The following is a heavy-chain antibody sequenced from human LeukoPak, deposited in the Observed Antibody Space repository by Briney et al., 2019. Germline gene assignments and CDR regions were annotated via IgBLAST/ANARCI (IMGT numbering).Heavy chain of an antibody. V-gene: IGHV4-39*01. CDR3: ARHDYGDYGGVY. Sequence: PSETLSLTCTVSGGSISSSSYYWGWIRQPPGKGLEWIGSIYYSGSTYCNPSLKSRVTISVDTSKNQFSLKLSSVTAADTAVYYCARHDYGDYGGVYWGQGTLVTVSS. CDR2: IYYSGST. D-gene: IGHD4-17*01. J-gene: IGHJ4*02. CDR1: GGSISSSSYY.